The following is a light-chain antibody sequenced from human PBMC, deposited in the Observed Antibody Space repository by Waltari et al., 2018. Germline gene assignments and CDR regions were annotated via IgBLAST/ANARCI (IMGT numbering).Light chain of an antibody. J-gene: IGLJ3*02. CDR2: DTR. CDR3: LLWYSGPRWV. V-gene: IGLV7-46*01. Sequence: QAVVTQEPSLTVSPGGKVTLTCGSSTGAVPSGQYPYWFQQKPGQVPRPLIYDTRNKHSWTPARFSGSLLGGKAALTLSNAQPEDEAEYYCLLWYSGPRWVFGGGTXLSVL. CDR1: TGAVPSGQY.